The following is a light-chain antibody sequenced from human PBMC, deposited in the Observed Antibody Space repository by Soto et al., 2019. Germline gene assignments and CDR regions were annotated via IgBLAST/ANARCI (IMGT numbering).Light chain of an antibody. CDR1: KSRLHSNGYNY. J-gene: IGKJ1*01. CDR2: LGS. V-gene: IGKV2-28*01. Sequence: DIVRTQSPLSLSVTPGQPASISCRSSKSRLHSNGYNYLAWYLQKPGQSPHVLIYLGSNRASGVPERFSGSGSGTEFTLIISRVQAEDAGVYYCMQALRPPLTFGQGTKVEIK. CDR3: MQALRPPLT.